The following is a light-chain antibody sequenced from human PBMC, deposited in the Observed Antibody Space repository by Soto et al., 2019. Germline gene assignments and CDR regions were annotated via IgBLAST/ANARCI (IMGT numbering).Light chain of an antibody. CDR2: EGS. CDR3: CSYAGSSTFDGV. Sequence: QSALTQPASVSGSPGQSXTXXXXXXXXXXXSYDLVSWYQQHPGKAPKLMIYEGSKRPSGVSNRFSGSKYGNTASLTISGLQAEDEADYYCCSYAGSSTFDGVFGGGTKLTVL. CDR1: XXXXXSYDL. J-gene: IGLJ2*01. V-gene: IGLV2-23*03.